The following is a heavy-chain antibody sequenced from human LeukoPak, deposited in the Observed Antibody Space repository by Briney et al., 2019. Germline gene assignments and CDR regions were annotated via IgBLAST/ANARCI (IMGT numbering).Heavy chain of an antibody. D-gene: IGHD6-13*01. Sequence: SVTLSLTCTVSGDSISSGDYYWSWIRQPAGKGLEWIGRIPSSGSTNYNPSLKSRVTISVDTSKNQFSLILSSVTTADTAVYYCAREVVAAAGTVDYWGQGTLVTVSS. CDR1: GDSISSGDYY. CDR3: AREVVAAAGTVDY. CDR2: IPSSGST. J-gene: IGHJ4*02. V-gene: IGHV4-61*02.